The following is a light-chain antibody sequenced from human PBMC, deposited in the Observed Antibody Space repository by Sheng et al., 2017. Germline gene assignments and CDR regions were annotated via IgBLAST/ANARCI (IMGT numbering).Light chain of an antibody. CDR1: QSVNNN. CDR3: QQYNHWPLT. V-gene: IGKV3-15*01. J-gene: IGKJ4*01. CDR2: AAS. Sequence: EIVLTQSPGTLSLSPGESAILSCRASQSVNNNYLAWYQQRPGQAPRLLISAASTRAIGIPARFSGSGSGTEFTLTISSLQSEDCAVYYCQQYNHWPLTFGGGTKVEIK.